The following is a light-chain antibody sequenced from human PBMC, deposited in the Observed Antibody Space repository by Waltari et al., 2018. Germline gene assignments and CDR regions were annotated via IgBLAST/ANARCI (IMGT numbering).Light chain of an antibody. CDR1: RSDVGGYNY. V-gene: IGLV2-8*01. CDR3: SSYAGSNNLWV. CDR2: EVS. Sequence: QSALTQPASVSGSPGQSITISCTGTRSDVGGYNYVSWYQQHPGKAPKLMIYEVSKRPSGVPDRFSGSKSGNTASLTVSGLQAEDEADYYCSSYAGSNNLWVFGGGTKLTVL. J-gene: IGLJ3*02.